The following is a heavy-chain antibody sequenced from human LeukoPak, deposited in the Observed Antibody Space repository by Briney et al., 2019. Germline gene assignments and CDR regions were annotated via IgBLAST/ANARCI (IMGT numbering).Heavy chain of an antibody. Sequence: SETLSLTCVVPGYSISNGYYWGWVRQPPGKGLVWIGSIFHSGTTYYKSSLKSRVSISVDTSKNQFSLKLSAVTAADTATYFCATIVLGRNYFDYWGQGILVTVSS. J-gene: IGHJ4*02. D-gene: IGHD3-22*01. V-gene: IGHV4-38-2*01. CDR1: GYSISNGYY. CDR3: ATIVLGRNYFDY. CDR2: IFHSGTT.